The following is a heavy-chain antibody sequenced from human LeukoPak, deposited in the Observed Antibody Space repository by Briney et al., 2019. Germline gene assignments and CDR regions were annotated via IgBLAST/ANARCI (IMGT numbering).Heavy chain of an antibody. V-gene: IGHV4-61*01. CDR3: VKSNSRYQPWTLDI. Sequence: SETLSLTCTVSGYSISSGYYWGWIRQPPGKGLEWIGYIFYNEGTSYNPSLKSRVTISVDTSNNQLSLKVNSVTAVDTAMYYCVKSNSRYQPWTLDIWGRGTMVTVSS. J-gene: IGHJ3*02. D-gene: IGHD2-2*01. CDR1: GYSISSGYY. CDR2: IFYNEGT.